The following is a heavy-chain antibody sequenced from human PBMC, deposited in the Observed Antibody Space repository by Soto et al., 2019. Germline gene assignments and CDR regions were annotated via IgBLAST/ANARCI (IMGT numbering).Heavy chain of an antibody. D-gene: IGHD3-10*01. CDR1: GFTFSSYA. Sequence: GGSLRLSCAASGFTFSSYAMSWVRQAPGKGLEWVSAISGSGGSTYYADSVKGRFTISRDNSKNTRYLQMNSLRAEDTAVYYCAKDRPPPAWTMVRGVIISLDYYYYGMDVWGQGTTVTVSS. CDR3: AKDRPPPAWTMVRGVIISLDYYYYGMDV. V-gene: IGHV3-23*01. J-gene: IGHJ6*02. CDR2: ISGSGGST.